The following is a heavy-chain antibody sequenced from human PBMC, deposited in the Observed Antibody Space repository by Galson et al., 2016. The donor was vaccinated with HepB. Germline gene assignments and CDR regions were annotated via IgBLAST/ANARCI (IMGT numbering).Heavy chain of an antibody. CDR1: GGTFNSFA. J-gene: IGHJ4*02. Sequence: SVKASCKASGGTFNSFAISWVRQAPGQGLEWMGGIIPIFGRANYAHKFQARVTITADESTSTAYMELTSLRSEDTAVYYCATPSEDYDNSGIMAEAFDIWGQGTLVTVSS. D-gene: IGHD3-22*01. CDR3: ATPSEDYDNSGIMAEAFDI. CDR2: IIPIFGRA. V-gene: IGHV1-69*13.